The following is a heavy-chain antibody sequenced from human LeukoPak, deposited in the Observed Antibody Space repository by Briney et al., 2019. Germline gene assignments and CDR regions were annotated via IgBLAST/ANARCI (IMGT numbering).Heavy chain of an antibody. CDR2: ISSSSSTI. V-gene: IGHV3-48*01. J-gene: IGHJ6*02. CDR3: ARESSYGMDV. CDR1: GFTFSSYG. D-gene: IGHD2-2*01. Sequence: PGRSLRLSCAAPGFTFSSYGMNWVRQAPGKGLEWVSYISSSSSTIYYADSVKGRFTISRDNAKNSLYLQMNSLRAEDTAVYYCARESSYGMDVWGQGTTVTVSS.